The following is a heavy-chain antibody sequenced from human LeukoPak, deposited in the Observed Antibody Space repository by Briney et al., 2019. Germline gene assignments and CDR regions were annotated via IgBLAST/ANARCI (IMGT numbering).Heavy chain of an antibody. V-gene: IGHV3-21*03. Sequence: GGSLRLSCAASGFTFSSYTMNWVRQAPGKGLEWVSSIISSGSYIYYADSVKGRFTISRDNAKNSLYLQMNSLRAEDTAVYYCARDFGGYCSSTNCYLGHLDYWGQGTLVTVSS. CDR3: ARDFGGYCSSTNCYLGHLDY. D-gene: IGHD2-2*01. CDR1: GFTFSSYT. CDR2: IISSGSYI. J-gene: IGHJ4*02.